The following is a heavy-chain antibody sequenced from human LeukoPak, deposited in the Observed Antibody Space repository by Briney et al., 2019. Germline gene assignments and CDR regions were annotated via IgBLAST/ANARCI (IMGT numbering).Heavy chain of an antibody. Sequence: PSETLSLTCTVSGDSISSSSYYWGWIRQPPGKGLEWIGSIYYSGSTYYNPSLKSRVTISVDTSKNQFSLKLSSVTAADTAVYYCASRKGFRYWGQGTLVTVSS. J-gene: IGHJ4*02. CDR2: IYYSGST. V-gene: IGHV4-39*07. CDR1: GDSISSSSYY. D-gene: IGHD1-14*01. CDR3: ASRKGFRY.